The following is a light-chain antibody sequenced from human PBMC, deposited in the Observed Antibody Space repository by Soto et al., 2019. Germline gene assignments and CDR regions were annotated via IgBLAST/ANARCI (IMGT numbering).Light chain of an antibody. Sequence: DIQMTQSPSTLSASVGDRVTITCRASQTISSWLAWYQQKPGKAPKLLIYKASILESGVPSRFSGSGSGTELTLTISSLQPDDFATYYCQQYDSYPFTFGPGTKVDIK. CDR2: KAS. CDR1: QTISSW. J-gene: IGKJ3*01. V-gene: IGKV1-5*03. CDR3: QQYDSYPFT.